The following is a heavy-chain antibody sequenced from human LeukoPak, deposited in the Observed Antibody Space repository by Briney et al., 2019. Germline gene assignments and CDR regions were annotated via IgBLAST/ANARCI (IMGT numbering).Heavy chain of an antibody. CDR3: ARGRQLAGY. Sequence: PSETLSLTCTVSGGSISSYYWSWIRQPPGKGLEWIGYVYYRGSTDYNPSLKSRVTISVDTSKNQFSLKLTSVTAADTAVYYCARGRQLAGYWGQGILVTVSS. D-gene: IGHD6-6*01. J-gene: IGHJ4*02. CDR1: GGSISSYY. V-gene: IGHV4-59*01. CDR2: VYYRGST.